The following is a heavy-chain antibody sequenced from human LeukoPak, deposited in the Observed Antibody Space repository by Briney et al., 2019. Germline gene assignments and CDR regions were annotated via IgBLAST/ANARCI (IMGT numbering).Heavy chain of an antibody. D-gene: IGHD2-2*01. CDR2: ISAYNGNT. CDR1: GYTFTSYG. V-gene: IGHV1-18*01. Sequence: ASVKVSCKASGYTFTSYGISWVRQVPGQGLEWMGWISAYNGNTNYAQKLQGRVTMTTDTSTSTAYMELRSLRSDDTAVYYCARDHCSSTSCYDTYYYYYMDVWGKGTTVTVSS. J-gene: IGHJ6*03. CDR3: ARDHCSSTSCYDTYYYYYMDV.